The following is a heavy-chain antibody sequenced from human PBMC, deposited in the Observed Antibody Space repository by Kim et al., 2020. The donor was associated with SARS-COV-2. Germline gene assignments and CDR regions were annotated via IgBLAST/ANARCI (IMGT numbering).Heavy chain of an antibody. J-gene: IGHJ4*01. D-gene: IGHD5-18*01. CDR1: GFTFSSYA. Sequence: GGSLRLSCAASGFTFSSYAMHWVRQAPGKGLEWVAVISYDGSNKYYADSVKGRCTISRDNSKNTLYLQMNSLRAEDTAVYYCARFTGRGYSYATPPYWG. CDR3: ARFTGRGYSYATPPY. CDR2: ISYDGSNK. V-gene: IGHV3-30*04.